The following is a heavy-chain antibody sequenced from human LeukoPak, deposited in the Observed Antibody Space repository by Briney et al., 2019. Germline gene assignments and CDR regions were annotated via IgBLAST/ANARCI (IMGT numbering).Heavy chain of an antibody. Sequence: SETLSLTCTVSGYSISSGYYWGWIRQPPGKGLEWIGSIYHSGSTYYNPSLKSRVTISVDTSKNQFSLKLSSVTAADTAVYYCARDDSSAWNYWVQGTLVTVSS. J-gene: IGHJ4*02. V-gene: IGHV4-38-2*02. D-gene: IGHD3-22*01. CDR3: ARDDSSAWNY. CDR2: IYHSGST. CDR1: GYSISSGYY.